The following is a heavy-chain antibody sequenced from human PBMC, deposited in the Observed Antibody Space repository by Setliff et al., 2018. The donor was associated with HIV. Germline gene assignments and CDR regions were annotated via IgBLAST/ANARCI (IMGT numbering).Heavy chain of an antibody. CDR3: ASDAVSGYDWKWFDS. D-gene: IGHD5-12*01. J-gene: IGHJ5*01. CDR1: GDSISSGGFY. CDR2: IHYSGRT. Sequence: SETLSLTCTVSGDSISSGGFYCNWFRQYPEKGLEWIGWIHYSGRTNFNPSLRSRATISFDTSKNQFSLNLTSVTAADTAVYYCASDAVSGYDWKWFDSWGQGTLVTVSS. V-gene: IGHV4-31*03.